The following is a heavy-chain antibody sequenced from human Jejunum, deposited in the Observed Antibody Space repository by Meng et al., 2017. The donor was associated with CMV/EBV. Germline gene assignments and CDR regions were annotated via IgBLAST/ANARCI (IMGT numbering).Heavy chain of an antibody. CDR2: ISYSGST. V-gene: IGHV4-59*01. CDR3: ARDRASGSEFDC. CDR1: GGSISSYC. D-gene: IGHD1-26*01. Sequence: TVSGGSISSYCWSWIRQPPGKGLEWIGYISYSGSTNYNPSLKSRVTISVDTSKNQFSLKLASVTAADTGVYYCARDRASGSEFDCWGQGTLVTVSS. J-gene: IGHJ4*02.